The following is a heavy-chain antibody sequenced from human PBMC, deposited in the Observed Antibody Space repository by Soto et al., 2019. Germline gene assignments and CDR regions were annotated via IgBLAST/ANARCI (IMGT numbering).Heavy chain of an antibody. Sequence: SETLSLTCAVSGGSISSGGYSWSWIRQPPGKGLEWIGYISHTGSTYYNPSLKSRVTISVDRSKNQFSLKLSSVTAADTAVYYCARGGGFLGYWGQGTLVTVSS. CDR2: ISHTGST. V-gene: IGHV4-30-2*01. D-gene: IGHD3-10*01. J-gene: IGHJ4*02. CDR1: GGSISSGGYS. CDR3: ARGGGFLGY.